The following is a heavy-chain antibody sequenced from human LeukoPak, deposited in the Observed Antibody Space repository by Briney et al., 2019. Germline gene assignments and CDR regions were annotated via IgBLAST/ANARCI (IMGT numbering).Heavy chain of an antibody. CDR3: VRERFGAIVEN. D-gene: IGHD5-24*01. V-gene: IGHV3-53*01. CDR2: LYIGGNT. Sequence: TGGSLRLSCAASGLTVNNNYMNWVRQAPGKGLEWVSALYIGGNTYYADSVRGRFTISRDNSKNTLYLQMNSLRAEDTALYFCVRERFGAIVENWGQGALVIVSS. J-gene: IGHJ4*02. CDR1: GLTVNNNY.